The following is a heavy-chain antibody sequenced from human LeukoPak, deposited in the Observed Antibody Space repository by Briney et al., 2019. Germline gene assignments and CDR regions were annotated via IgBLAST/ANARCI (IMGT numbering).Heavy chain of an antibody. CDR2: ISTDGSQT. CDR1: GFTFSNYW. V-gene: IGHV3-74*01. CDR3: VRSLRSADF. J-gene: IGHJ4*02. Sequence: PGGSLRLSREASGFTFSNYWMHWVRQAPGKGLMWVSQISTDGSQTFYADSVKGRFTISRDNAKYTLFLQMDSLRPEDTAVYYCVRSLRSADFWGQGTLVTVSS.